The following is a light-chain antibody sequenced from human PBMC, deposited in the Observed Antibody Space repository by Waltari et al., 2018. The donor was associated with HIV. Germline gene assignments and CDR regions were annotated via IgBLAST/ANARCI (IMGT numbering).Light chain of an antibody. CDR2: KDN. V-gene: IGLV1-47*01. CDR3: AVWDESLDGWL. J-gene: IGLJ3*02. Sequence: QSELTQSPSASGTPGQRITISCSGSSSNIERNYVYWYKQFPGATPKVLIYKDNGRPSGVPDRSSGSTSGTSASLLISGLRSDDEADYYCAVWDESLDGWLFGGGTKLTVL. CDR1: SSNIERNY.